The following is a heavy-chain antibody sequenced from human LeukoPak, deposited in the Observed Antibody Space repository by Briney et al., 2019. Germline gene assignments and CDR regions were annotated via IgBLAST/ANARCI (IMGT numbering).Heavy chain of an antibody. Sequence: GGSLRLSCAASGFTFSSYEMNWVRQAPGKGLEWVSFISSSGSTIYYADSVKGRFTISRDNAKNSLYLQMNSLRAEDTAVYYCARGATAVADAEYFQHWGQGTLLTVSS. CDR3: ARGATAVADAEYFQH. V-gene: IGHV3-48*03. J-gene: IGHJ1*01. CDR2: ISSSGSTI. CDR1: GFTFSSYE. D-gene: IGHD6-19*01.